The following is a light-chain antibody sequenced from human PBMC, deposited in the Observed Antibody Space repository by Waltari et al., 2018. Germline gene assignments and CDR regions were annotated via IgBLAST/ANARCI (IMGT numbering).Light chain of an antibody. CDR1: SSNIGAGYD. J-gene: IGLJ2*01. CDR3: QSYDDSLRASV. CDR2: GNA. Sequence: QSVLTQAPSVFGAPGQRVTISCSGGSSNIGAGYDVHWYQQLPGTAPKLLIYGNANRPSGVPDRFSASKSGTSASLAITGLQADDEAIYFCQSYDDSLRASVFGGGARLTVL. V-gene: IGLV1-40*01.